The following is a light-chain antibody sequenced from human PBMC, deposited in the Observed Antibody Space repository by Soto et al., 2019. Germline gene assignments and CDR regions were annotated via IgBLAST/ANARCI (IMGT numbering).Light chain of an antibody. CDR1: QSVLYSSNNKNY. CDR2: WAS. CDR3: QQYYSTPIT. Sequence: DIVMTQSLDSLAVSLGERATINCKSSQSVLYSSNNKNYLAWYQQKPGQPPKLLIYWASTRESGVPDRFSGSGSGTDFTLTISSLQAEDVAVYYCQQYYSTPITFGQGTRLEI. J-gene: IGKJ5*01. V-gene: IGKV4-1*01.